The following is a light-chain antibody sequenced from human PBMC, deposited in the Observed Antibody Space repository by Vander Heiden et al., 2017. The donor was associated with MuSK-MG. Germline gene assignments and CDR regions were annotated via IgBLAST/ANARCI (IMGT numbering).Light chain of an antibody. CDR1: ATIGRY. CDR2: TAS. Sequence: DIQLTQSPSSLSASAGESVSITCRARATIGRYVNWYQQKPGEAPNHLIYTASSWKTGVPSRFSGSGSGTDVTLTISGLQREDFATYFCQQSDRTPYTFGQGTRLEIK. J-gene: IGKJ2*01. CDR3: QQSDRTPYT. V-gene: IGKV1-39*01.